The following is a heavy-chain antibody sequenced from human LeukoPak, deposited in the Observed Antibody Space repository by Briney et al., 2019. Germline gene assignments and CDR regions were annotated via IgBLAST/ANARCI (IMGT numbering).Heavy chain of an antibody. CDR2: ISGSGGST. D-gene: IGHD3-10*01. CDR3: AAMVPYYYYGMDV. V-gene: IGHV3-23*01. J-gene: IGHJ6*02. Sequence: PGGSLRLSCAASGFTFSRYAMSCVRPAPGKGLEWVSAISGSGGSTYYADSVKGRFTISRDNSKNTLYLQMNSLRAEDTAVYYCAAMVPYYYYGMDVWGQGTTVTVSS. CDR1: GFTFSRYA.